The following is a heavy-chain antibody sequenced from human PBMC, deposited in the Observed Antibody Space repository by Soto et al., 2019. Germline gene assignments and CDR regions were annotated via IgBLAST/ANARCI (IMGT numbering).Heavy chain of an antibody. CDR3: VGGQYYFDY. CDR1: GFPFTTYG. Sequence: QVQLVEAGGGVVQPGRSLRLSCAASGFPFTTYGMHWVREGPGKWLEWVAVISYDGSNKYYADSVKGRFTISRDNSKNTLYLQMNSLRPEDTALYYCVGGQYYFDYRGQGTLDTVSS. CDR2: ISYDGSNK. V-gene: IGHV3-30*03. D-gene: IGHD3-10*01. J-gene: IGHJ4*02.